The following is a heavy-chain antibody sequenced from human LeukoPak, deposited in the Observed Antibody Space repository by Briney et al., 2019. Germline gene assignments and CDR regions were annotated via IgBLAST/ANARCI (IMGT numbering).Heavy chain of an antibody. V-gene: IGHV1-2*02. Sequence: ASVTVSCKASGYTFTGYYMHWVRQAPGQGLEWMGWINPNSGGTNYAQKFQGRVTMTRDTSISTAYMELSRLRSDDTAVYYCARAGGCSSTSCHYYFDYWGQGTLVTVSS. J-gene: IGHJ4*02. CDR1: GYTFTGYY. CDR3: ARAGGCSSTSCHYYFDY. D-gene: IGHD2-2*01. CDR2: INPNSGGT.